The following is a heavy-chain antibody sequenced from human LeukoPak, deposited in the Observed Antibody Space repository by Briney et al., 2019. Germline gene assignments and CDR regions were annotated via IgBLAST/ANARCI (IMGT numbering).Heavy chain of an antibody. D-gene: IGHD2-2*01. CDR1: GFTFTNAW. CDR3: ARGPGTIPWDV. Sequence: GGSLRLSCATSGFTFTNAWMNWVRQAPGKGLEWVGVIKSKTDGGTTDYAAPVKGRFTISRDNSKNTLYLQMNSLRAEDTAVYYCARGPGTIPWDVWGQGTTVTVSS. V-gene: IGHV3-15*07. J-gene: IGHJ6*02. CDR2: IKSKTDGGTT.